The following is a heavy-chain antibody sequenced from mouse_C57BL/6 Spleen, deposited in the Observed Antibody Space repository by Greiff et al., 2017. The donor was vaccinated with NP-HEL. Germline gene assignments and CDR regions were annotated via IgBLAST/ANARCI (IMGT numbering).Heavy chain of an antibody. V-gene: IGHV1-52*01. D-gene: IGHD2-4*01. CDR3: ARNDYDGAWFAY. CDR1: GYTFTSYW. J-gene: IGHJ3*01. Sequence: QVQLQQPGAELVRPGSSVKLSCKASGYTFTSYWMHWVKQRPIQGLEWISNIDPSDSETHYNQKFKDKATLTVDKSSSTAYMQLSSLTSEDSAVYYCARNDYDGAWFAYWGQGTLVTVSA. CDR2: IDPSDSET.